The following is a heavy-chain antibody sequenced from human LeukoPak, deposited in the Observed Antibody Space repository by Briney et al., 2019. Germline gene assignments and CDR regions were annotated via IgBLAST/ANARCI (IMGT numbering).Heavy chain of an antibody. J-gene: IGHJ6*03. V-gene: IGHV4-39*07. Sequence: SETLSLTCTVSGGSISSSSYYWGWIRQPPGKGLEWIGSIYYSGSTYYNPSLKSRVTISVDTSKNQFSLKLSSVTAADTAVYYCARDRDSSGWLYYYYMDVWGKGTTVTVSS. CDR3: ARDRDSSGWLYYYYMDV. CDR1: GGSISSSSYY. D-gene: IGHD6-19*01. CDR2: IYYSGST.